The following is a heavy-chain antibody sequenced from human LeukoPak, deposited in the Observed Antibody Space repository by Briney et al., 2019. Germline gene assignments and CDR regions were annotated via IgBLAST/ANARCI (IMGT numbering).Heavy chain of an antibody. D-gene: IGHD1-20*01. CDR1: GFSLSDYA. J-gene: IGHJ6*02. Sequence: PGRSLRLSCAAPGFSLSDYAMHWVRQAPGKGLEWVAVISYGGTHEYYADSVKGRFTISRDNSKNTLHLQMNTLRAEDTAVYFCARNKAITGSFGMDVWGQGTTVTGSS. CDR2: ISYGGTHE. CDR3: ARNKAITGSFGMDV. V-gene: IGHV3-30*04.